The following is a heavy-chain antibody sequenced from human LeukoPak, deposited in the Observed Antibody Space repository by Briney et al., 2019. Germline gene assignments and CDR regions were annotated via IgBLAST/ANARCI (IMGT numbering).Heavy chain of an antibody. V-gene: IGHV3-21*01. CDR2: ISSSSSYI. D-gene: IGHD3-3*01. J-gene: IGHJ6*03. CDR3: ARDPTNYDFWSGYLSDYYMDV. Sequence: GGSLRLSCAASGFTFSSYSMNWVRQAPGKGLEWVSSISSSSSYIYYADLVKGRFTISRDNAENSLYLQMNSLRAEDTAVYYCARDPTNYDFWSGYLSDYYMDVWGKGTTVTVSS. CDR1: GFTFSSYS.